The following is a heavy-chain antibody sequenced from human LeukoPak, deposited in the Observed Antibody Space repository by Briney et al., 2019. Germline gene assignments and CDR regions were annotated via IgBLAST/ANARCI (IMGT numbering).Heavy chain of an antibody. J-gene: IGHJ4*02. CDR3: ARAESRGWYHY. Sequence: GGSLQISCKGSGSRFTSYWIGWVRQLPGKGLEWMGIIYPGDSDTRYSPSFQGQVTISADKFISTAYLQWSSLKASDTAMYYCARAESRGWYHYWGQGTLVTVSS. D-gene: IGHD6-19*01. CDR2: IYPGDSDT. V-gene: IGHV5-51*01. CDR1: GSRFTSYW.